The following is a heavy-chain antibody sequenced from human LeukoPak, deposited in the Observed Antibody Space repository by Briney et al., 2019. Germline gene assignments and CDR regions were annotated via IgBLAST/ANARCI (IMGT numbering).Heavy chain of an antibody. CDR1: GFTFSSYS. CDR2: ISSSSGYI. CDR3: ASWYYDYVWGSYRPY. J-gene: IGHJ4*02. D-gene: IGHD3-16*02. V-gene: IGHV3-21*01. Sequence: SGGSLRLSCAASGFTFSSYSMNWVRQAPGKGLEWVSSISSSSGYIYYADSVKGRFTISRDNAKNSLYLQMNSLRAEDTAVYYCASWYYDYVWGSYRPYWGQGTLVTVSS.